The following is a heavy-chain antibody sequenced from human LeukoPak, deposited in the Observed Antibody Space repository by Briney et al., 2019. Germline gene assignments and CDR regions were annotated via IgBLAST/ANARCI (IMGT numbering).Heavy chain of an antibody. CDR1: GYTFTSYG. CDR3: ATGGNAGRSGFSSSWYNYYFDY. Sequence: GASVKVSCKASGYTFTSYGISWVRQAPGQGLEWMGWISAYNGNTNYAQKLQGRVTMTTDTSTSTAYMELRSLRSDDTAVYYCATGGNAGRSGFSSSWYNYYFDYWGQGTLVTVSS. D-gene: IGHD6-13*01. CDR2: ISAYNGNT. V-gene: IGHV1-18*01. J-gene: IGHJ4*02.